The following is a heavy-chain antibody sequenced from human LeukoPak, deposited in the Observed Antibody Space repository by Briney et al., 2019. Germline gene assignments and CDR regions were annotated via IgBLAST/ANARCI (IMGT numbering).Heavy chain of an antibody. J-gene: IGHJ3*02. D-gene: IGHD3-9*01. Sequence: ASVKVSCKASGYTFTTYDINWVRQAPGQGLEWVAWMNPNSGGTVYAQNFQGRVTLARDTSIGTAYMELNSLTSEDTAVYYCARDARTPGLLTGYNDAFDIWGQGTMVTVSS. CDR1: GYTFTTYD. CDR2: MNPNSGGT. V-gene: IGHV1-8*01. CDR3: ARDARTPGLLTGYNDAFDI.